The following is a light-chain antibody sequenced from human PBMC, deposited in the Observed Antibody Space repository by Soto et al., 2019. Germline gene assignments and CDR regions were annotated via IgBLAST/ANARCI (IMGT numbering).Light chain of an antibody. J-gene: IGKJ4*01. Sequence: EIVLTQPPATLSLSPGERATLSCRASQSVSSYLAWYQQKPGQAPRLLIYDASNRATGIPARFRGSGSGTDFTLTISSLEPEDCAVYYCQQRSNWRTFGGGTKVEIK. CDR2: DAS. V-gene: IGKV3-11*01. CDR1: QSVSSY. CDR3: QQRSNWRT.